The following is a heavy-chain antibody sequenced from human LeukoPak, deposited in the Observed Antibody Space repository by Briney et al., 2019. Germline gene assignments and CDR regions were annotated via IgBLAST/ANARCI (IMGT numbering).Heavy chain of an antibody. V-gene: IGHV3-74*01. D-gene: IGHD1-14*01. J-gene: IGHJ4*02. Sequence: GGSLRLSCAASGFTFSSYWMHWVRQAPGKGLVWVSRISSDGSSTTYADSVKGRFTISRDNAKNTLYLQMNSLRAEDTAVYYCARAGSFRFDYWGQGTLVTVSP. CDR3: ARAGSFRFDY. CDR1: GFTFSSYW. CDR2: ISSDGSST.